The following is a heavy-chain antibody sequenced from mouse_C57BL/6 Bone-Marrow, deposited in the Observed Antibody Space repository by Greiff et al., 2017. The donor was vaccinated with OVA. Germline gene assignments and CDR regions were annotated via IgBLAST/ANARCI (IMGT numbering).Heavy chain of an antibody. Sequence: VQLKESGAELVRPGASVKLSCTASGFNIKDDYMHWVKQRPEQGLEGIGWIDPENGDTEYASKFQGKATITADTSSNTAYLQLSSLTSEDTAVYYCTLAYYSNSWFAYWGQGTLVTVSA. J-gene: IGHJ3*01. V-gene: IGHV14-4*01. CDR3: TLAYYSNSWFAY. CDR1: GFNIKDDY. CDR2: IDPENGDT. D-gene: IGHD2-5*01.